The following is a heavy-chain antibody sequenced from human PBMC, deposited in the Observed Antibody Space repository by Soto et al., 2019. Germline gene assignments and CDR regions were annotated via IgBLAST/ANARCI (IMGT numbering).Heavy chain of an antibody. D-gene: IGHD2-8*01. CDR1: GGTFSRCA. J-gene: IGHJ6*02. Sequence: AVKVSCKASGGTFSRCAISWVRQAPGQGLEWMGGIIPIFGTANYAQKFQGRVTITADESTSTAYMELRSLRSEDTAVYYCASPHEYAGWYYYGMDVWGRGTTVTVSS. CDR2: IIPIFGTA. V-gene: IGHV1-69*13. CDR3: ASPHEYAGWYYYGMDV.